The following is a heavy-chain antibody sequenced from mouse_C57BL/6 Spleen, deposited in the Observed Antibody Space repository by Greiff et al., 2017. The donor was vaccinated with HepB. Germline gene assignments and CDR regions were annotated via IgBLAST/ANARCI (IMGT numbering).Heavy chain of an antibody. J-gene: IGHJ3*01. D-gene: IGHD2-3*01. CDR2: IYPGDGDT. CDR3: ARGYYEPAWFAY. CDR1: GYAFSSYW. Sequence: VQLQQSGAELVKPGASVKISCKASGYAFSSYWMNWVKQRPGKGLEWIGQIYPGDGDTNYNGKFKGKATLTADKSSSTAYMQLSSLTSEDSAVHFCARGYYEPAWFAYWGQGTLVTVSA. V-gene: IGHV1-80*01.